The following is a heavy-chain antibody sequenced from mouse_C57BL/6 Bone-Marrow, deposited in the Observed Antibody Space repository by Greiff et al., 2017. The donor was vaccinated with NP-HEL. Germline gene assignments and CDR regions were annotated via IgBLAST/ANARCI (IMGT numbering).Heavy chain of an antibody. CDR1: GYTFTGYW. CDR3: ESWKGTTVLEDYFDY. V-gene: IGHV1-9*01. CDR2: IFPGSGST. D-gene: IGHD1-1*01. Sequence: QVQLQQSGAELMKPGASVKLSCKATGYTFTGYWIEWVKQRPGHGLEWIGEIFPGSGSTNYNEKFKGKATFTADTSSNTAYMQLSSLTTEESDIYYCESWKGTTVLEDYFDYWGQGTTLTVSS. J-gene: IGHJ2*01.